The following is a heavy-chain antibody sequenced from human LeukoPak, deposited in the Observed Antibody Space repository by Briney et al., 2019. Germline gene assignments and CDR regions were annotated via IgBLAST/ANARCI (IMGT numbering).Heavy chain of an antibody. J-gene: IGHJ6*03. Sequence: GGSLRLSCAASGLTFSSYWMTWVRQAPGKGLEWVANIKEDGSEKYYVDSVKGRFTISRDNAKNSLYLQMNSLRAEDTAVYYCARTTGTTLGYDYYYYMDVWGKGTTVTVSS. CDR2: IKEDGSEK. CDR1: GLTFSSYW. V-gene: IGHV3-7*01. D-gene: IGHD1-1*01. CDR3: ARTTGTTLGYDYYYYMDV.